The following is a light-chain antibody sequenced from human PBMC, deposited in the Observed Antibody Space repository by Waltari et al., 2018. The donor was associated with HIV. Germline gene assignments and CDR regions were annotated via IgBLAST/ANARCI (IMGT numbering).Light chain of an antibody. V-gene: IGKV4-1*01. Sequence: DIVMRQSPDSLAVSLGETATIQCQYSQSVFDTSTNKNYLAWYQQRPGQPPKLLIYWASARESGVPGRFSGRGSGTDFTLSISSLQAEDVAVYYCQQYSSSPLTFGGGTKVEIK. J-gene: IGKJ4*01. CDR2: WAS. CDR1: QSVFDTSTNKNY. CDR3: QQYSSSPLT.